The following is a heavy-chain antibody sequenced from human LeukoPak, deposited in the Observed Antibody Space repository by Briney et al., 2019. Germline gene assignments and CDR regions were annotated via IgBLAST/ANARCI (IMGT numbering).Heavy chain of an antibody. CDR3: AKDRGILSRGPIPLYLDY. D-gene: IGHD2-21*01. J-gene: IGHJ4*02. Sequence: PGGSLRLSCAASGFTVSSNYMSWVRQAPGKGLEWVSVIYSGGSTYYADSVKGRFTISRDNSKNTLYLQMNSLRAEDMAVYYCAKDRGILSRGPIPLYLDYWGQGTLVTVSS. CDR1: GFTVSSNY. V-gene: IGHV3-66*02. CDR2: IYSGGST.